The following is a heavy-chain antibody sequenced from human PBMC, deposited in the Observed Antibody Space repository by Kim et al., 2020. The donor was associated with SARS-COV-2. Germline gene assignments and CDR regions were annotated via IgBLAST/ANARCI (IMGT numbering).Heavy chain of an antibody. J-gene: IGHJ4*01. CDR1: GGSVTSHY. D-gene: IGHD3-22*01. CDR2: IYYSGST. CDR3: ASYYYDSSGYYYGFDY. V-gene: IGHV4-59*02. Sequence: SETLSLTCTVSGGSVTSHYWSWIRQPPGKGLEWIGYIYYSGSTNYNPSLKSRVTISVDTSKNQFSLKLSSVTAADTAVYYCASYYYDSSGYYYGFDYWG.